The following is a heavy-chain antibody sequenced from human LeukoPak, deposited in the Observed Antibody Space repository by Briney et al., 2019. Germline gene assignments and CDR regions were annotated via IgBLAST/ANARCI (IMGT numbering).Heavy chain of an antibody. Sequence: PGGSLRLSCAASGFTFSSYWMHWVRQAPGKGLVWVSRINSDGSSTSYADSVKGRFTISRDNAKNTLYLQMNSLRAEDTAVYYCAKEGDSSGYYPDYWGQGTLVTVSS. CDR1: GFTFSSYW. D-gene: IGHD3-22*01. J-gene: IGHJ4*02. CDR3: AKEGDSSGYYPDY. V-gene: IGHV3-74*01. CDR2: INSDGSST.